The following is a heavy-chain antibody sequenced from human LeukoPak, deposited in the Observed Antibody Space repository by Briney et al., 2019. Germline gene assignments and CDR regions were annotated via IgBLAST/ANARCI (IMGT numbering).Heavy chain of an antibody. CDR3: ARDSVVIMSATRGTFDY. J-gene: IGHJ4*01. V-gene: IGHV1-46*01. CDR2: ISPSGGST. CDR1: GYSFTSYY. D-gene: IGHD2-15*01. Sequence: ASVKVSCKASGYSFTSYYIHWVRQAPGQGLEWMGLISPSGGSTSYAQKFQGRVTMTRDTSTSTVYMELSSLRSEDTAVYYCARDSVVIMSATRGTFDYCGQGTLVTVSS.